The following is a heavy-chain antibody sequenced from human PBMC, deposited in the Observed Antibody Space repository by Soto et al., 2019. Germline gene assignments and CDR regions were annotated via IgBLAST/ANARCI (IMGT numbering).Heavy chain of an antibody. V-gene: IGHV1-3*01. CDR1: GYDFSSYP. J-gene: IGHJ4*02. Sequence: QVQLVQSGAEVKKPGASVKVSCKASGYDFSSYPINWVRQAPGQRPEWVGWINVANGNTQYSPKVQDRVTITRDTSATTVYMLLSSLRSEDTAVYFCARRGLPSTIGGAAWAYLDHWGQGTLVTVSS. CDR3: ARRGLPSTIGGAAWAYLDH. D-gene: IGHD1-26*01. CDR2: INVANGNT.